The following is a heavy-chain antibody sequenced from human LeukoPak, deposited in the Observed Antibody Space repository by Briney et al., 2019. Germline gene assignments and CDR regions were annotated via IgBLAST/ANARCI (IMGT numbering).Heavy chain of an antibody. CDR3: ATPLDYYDRSDSHQGGD. J-gene: IGHJ4*02. CDR1: GFTFSNHW. D-gene: IGHD3-22*01. Sequence: PGGSLRLSCAASGFTFSNHWMHWVRQVPGKGLVWVSRIDGGGSSTSYADFVKGRFSISRDNAKSTLYLQMNSLRAEDTAVYYCATPLDYYDRSDSHQGGDWGQGTLVTVSS. CDR2: IDGGGSST. V-gene: IGHV3-74*01.